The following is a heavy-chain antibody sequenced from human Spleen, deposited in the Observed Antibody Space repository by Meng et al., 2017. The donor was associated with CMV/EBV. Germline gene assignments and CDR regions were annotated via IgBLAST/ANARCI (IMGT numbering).Heavy chain of an antibody. CDR3: ARTAYYDVLTDNYYFDY. D-gene: IGHD3-9*01. CDR2: FYYSGNT. CDR1: GGSISSSSYY. Sequence: SETLSLTCTVPGGSISSSSYYWGWVRQPPGKGLEWIGSFYYSGNTYYNPSLKSRLTISVDTSKNQFSLKLSSVTAADTAVYYCARTAYYDVLTDNYYFDYWGQGTLVTVSS. V-gene: IGHV4-39*01. J-gene: IGHJ4*02.